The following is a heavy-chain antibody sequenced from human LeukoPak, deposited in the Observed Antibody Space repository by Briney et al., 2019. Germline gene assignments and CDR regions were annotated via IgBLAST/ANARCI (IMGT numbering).Heavy chain of an antibody. J-gene: IGHJ4*02. Sequence: GGSLRLSCAASGFTFSSYSMNWVRQVPGKGLVWVSRIDPEGTITNYADSVKGRFTISRDNAKNMLYLQMNSLRVEDSAIYYCARDFGGAVDSWGQGTLVTVSS. CDR3: ARDFGGAVDS. V-gene: IGHV3-74*01. D-gene: IGHD1-26*01. CDR1: GFTFSSYS. CDR2: IDPEGTIT.